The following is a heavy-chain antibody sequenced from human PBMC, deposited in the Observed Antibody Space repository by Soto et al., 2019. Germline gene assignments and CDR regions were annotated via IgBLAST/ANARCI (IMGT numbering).Heavy chain of an antibody. CDR3: ARISGGPIC. V-gene: IGHV4-4*07. J-gene: IGHJ4*02. Sequence: PSETLSLTCAVSGDSISGYYWNWFRQPAGKRLEWIGRIHTAGGTNYNPSLRSRVNMSVDKSKKELSLKLSSVTAADTAVYYCARISGGPICWGQGTLVTVSS. CDR2: IHTAGGT. CDR1: GDSISGYY.